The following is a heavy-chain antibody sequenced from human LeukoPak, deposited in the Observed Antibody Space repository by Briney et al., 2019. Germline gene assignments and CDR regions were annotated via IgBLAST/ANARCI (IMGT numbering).Heavy chain of an antibody. CDR1: GLTFSSYW. D-gene: IGHD2-8*01. CDR3: ARGTNLDY. J-gene: IGHJ4*02. Sequence: PGGSLRLSCGASGLTFSSYWMXXVRQAPGKGLEXVXXIXXXGXXXXXVDSVKGRFTISRDNAKNSLYLQMNSLRAEDTAVYYCARGTNLDYWGQGALVTVSS. V-gene: IGHV3-7*01. CDR2: IXXXGXXX.